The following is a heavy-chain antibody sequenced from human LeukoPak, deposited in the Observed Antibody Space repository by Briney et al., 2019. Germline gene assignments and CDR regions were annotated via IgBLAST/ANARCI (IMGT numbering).Heavy chain of an antibody. D-gene: IGHD3-3*01. J-gene: IGHJ6*02. CDR3: ARSSPLYYDFWSGYYTNKNYGMDV. V-gene: IGHV1-69*13. Sequence: ASVKVSCKASGGTFSSYAISWVRQAPGQGLEWMGGIIPIFGTANYAQKFQGRVTITADESTSTAYMELSSLRSEDTAVYYCARSSPLYYDFWSGYYTNKNYGMDVWGQGTTVTVSS. CDR2: IIPIFGTA. CDR1: GGTFSSYA.